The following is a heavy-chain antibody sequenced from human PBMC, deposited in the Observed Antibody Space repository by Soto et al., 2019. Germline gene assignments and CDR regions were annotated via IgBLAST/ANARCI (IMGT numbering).Heavy chain of an antibody. CDR2: IYYSGST. Sequence: QVQLQESGPGLVKPSETLSLTCTVSGGSISSYYWSWIRQPPGKGLEWIGCIYYSGSTNYNPSLKIRVTISVDTSKNPFSLKLSSVTAADTAVYYCARGGSSSSAFDYWGQGTLVTVSS. J-gene: IGHJ4*02. V-gene: IGHV4-59*01. D-gene: IGHD6-6*01. CDR3: ARGGSSSSAFDY. CDR1: GGSISSYY.